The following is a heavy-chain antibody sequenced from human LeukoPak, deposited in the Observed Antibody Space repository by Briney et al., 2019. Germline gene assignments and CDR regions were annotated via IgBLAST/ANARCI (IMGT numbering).Heavy chain of an antibody. J-gene: IGHJ5*02. V-gene: IGHV4-59*12. D-gene: IGHD2-2*01. Sequence: NPSQTLSLTCTVSGGSISSYYWSWIRQPPGKGLEWIGYIYYSGSTNYNPSLKSRVTISVDTSKNQFSLKLSSVTAADTAVYYCARGRVVVPAAGMGWFDPWGQGTLVTVSS. CDR1: GGSISSYY. CDR2: IYYSGST. CDR3: ARGRVVVPAAGMGWFDP.